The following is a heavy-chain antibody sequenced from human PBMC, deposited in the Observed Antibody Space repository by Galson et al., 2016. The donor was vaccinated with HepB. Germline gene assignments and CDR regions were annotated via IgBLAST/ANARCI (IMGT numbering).Heavy chain of an antibody. J-gene: IGHJ4*02. CDR1: GGSISNSNYY. Sequence: SETLSLTCTVPGGSISNSNYYWDWIRQPPGKGLEWIGSVYYSGSTYYNPSLKSRVTISIDTPKNQFSLKLNSVTAADTAVYFCARRGGDYDNGGYGYWGQGTLVTVSS. CDR3: ARRGGDYDNGGYGY. CDR2: VYYSGST. D-gene: IGHD3-22*01. V-gene: IGHV4-39*01.